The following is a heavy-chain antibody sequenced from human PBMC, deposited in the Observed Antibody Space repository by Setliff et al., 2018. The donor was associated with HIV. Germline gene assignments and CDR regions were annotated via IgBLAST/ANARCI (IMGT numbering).Heavy chain of an antibody. CDR2: ISAYNGNT. D-gene: IGHD3-3*01. CDR1: GYTFTSYG. CDR3: ARDRPSDYNFWSGYQYYFDY. V-gene: IGHV1-18*01. Sequence: ASVKVSCKASGYTFTSYGISWVRQAPGQGLEGMGWISAYNGNTNYAQKLQGRVTMTTATSTSTAYMELRSLRSDDTAVYYCARDRPSDYNFWSGYQYYFDYWGQGTLVTVSS. J-gene: IGHJ4*02.